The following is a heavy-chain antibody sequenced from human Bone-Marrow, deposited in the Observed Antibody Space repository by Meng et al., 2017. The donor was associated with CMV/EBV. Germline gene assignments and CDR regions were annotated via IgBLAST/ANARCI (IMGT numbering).Heavy chain of an antibody. CDR2: IDPSDSYT. J-gene: IGHJ3*02. CDR3: ARGYYYDSSGYLQARAFDI. V-gene: IGHV5-10-1*01. Sequence: FTSYWISWVRQMPGKGLEWMGRIDPSDSYTNYSPSFQGHVTISADKSISTAYLQWSSLKASDTAMYYCARGYYYDSSGYLQARAFDIWGQGTMVTVSS. D-gene: IGHD3-22*01. CDR1: FTSYW.